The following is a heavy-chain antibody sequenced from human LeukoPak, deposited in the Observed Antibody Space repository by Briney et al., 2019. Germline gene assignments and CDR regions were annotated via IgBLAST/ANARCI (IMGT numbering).Heavy chain of an antibody. Sequence: GGSLKLSCAASGFTVSSNYMNWVRQAPGKGLEWVSIIYSGGTTYYADSVKGRFTISRDNSKNTLYLQMDSLRAEDTAVYYCARRNPHSGAWHPSGFDIWGQGTLVTVSS. CDR1: GFTVSSNY. CDR2: IYSGGTT. J-gene: IGHJ3*02. D-gene: IGHD6-19*01. V-gene: IGHV3-66*01. CDR3: ARRNPHSGAWHPSGFDI.